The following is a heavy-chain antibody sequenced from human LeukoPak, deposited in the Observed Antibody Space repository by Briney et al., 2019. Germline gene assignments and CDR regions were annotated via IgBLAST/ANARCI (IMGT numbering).Heavy chain of an antibody. CDR2: MSSSGGNT. J-gene: IGHJ4*02. CDR1: GFTFSSYA. Sequence: AGGSLRLSCAASGFTFSSYAMCWVRQAPGKGLEWVSGMSSSGGNTYYAESVKGRSTISRDNSKDTLYLQMNSLTAEDTAVYYCASQRSYSGSYVTFDFWGQGTLVTVSS. V-gene: IGHV3-23*01. D-gene: IGHD1-26*01. CDR3: ASQRSYSGSYVTFDF.